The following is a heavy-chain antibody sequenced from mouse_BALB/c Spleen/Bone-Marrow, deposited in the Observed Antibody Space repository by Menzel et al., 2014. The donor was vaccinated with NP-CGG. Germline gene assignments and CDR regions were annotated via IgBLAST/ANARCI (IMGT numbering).Heavy chain of an antibody. Sequence: EVNLVESGGGLVQPGGSRKLSCAASGFTFSSFGMHWVRQAPEKGLEWVAYISGGSSTVYYADKVMGRFTISRDNPKNTLFLQMTSLRSEDTAMYYCARSGSSSGYFDYWGQGTTLTVSS. V-gene: IGHV5-17*02. CDR3: ARSGSSSGYFDY. D-gene: IGHD1-1*01. J-gene: IGHJ2*01. CDR1: GFTFSSFG. CDR2: ISGGSSTV.